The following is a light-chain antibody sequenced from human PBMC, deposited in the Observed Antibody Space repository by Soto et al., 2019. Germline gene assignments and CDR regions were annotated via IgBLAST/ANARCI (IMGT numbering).Light chain of an antibody. CDR2: AAS. CDR1: QSISSW. J-gene: IGKJ4*01. Sequence: DIQITQSPSTLSASVGDRVTITCRASQSISSWLAWYQQKPGKAPKLLIYAASTLPSGVPSRFSGSGSGTDFTLTISSLQPEDVATYYCQQDYNYTLTFGGGTQVDIK. V-gene: IGKV1-5*01. CDR3: QQDYNYTLT.